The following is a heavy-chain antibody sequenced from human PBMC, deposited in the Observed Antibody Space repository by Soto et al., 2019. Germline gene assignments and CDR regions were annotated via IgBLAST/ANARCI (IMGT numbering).Heavy chain of an antibody. CDR1: GFTFSSCA. CDR2: ISYDGSNK. D-gene: IGHD3-3*01. Sequence: QVQLVESGGGVVQPGRSLRLSCAASGFTFSSCAMHWVRQAPGKGLEWVALISYDGSNKYYADSVKGRFTITRDNSKNTLYVQMNRLRAEDTAVYYCARDKRDLRFLEWSYYFDYWGQGTLVTVSS. V-gene: IGHV3-30-3*01. CDR3: ARDKRDLRFLEWSYYFDY. J-gene: IGHJ4*02.